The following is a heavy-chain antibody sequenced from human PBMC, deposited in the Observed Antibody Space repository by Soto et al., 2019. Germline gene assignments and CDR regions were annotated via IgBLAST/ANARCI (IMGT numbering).Heavy chain of an antibody. CDR2: IRESGDIT. CDR3: AKGSCSSTSCSYDY. Sequence: GGSLRLSCAASGFTFGTYAMAWVRQAPGKGLEWVSAIRESGDITYYADSVKGRFTISRDNSKNTLYLQMSRLRAEDTAVYYCAKGSCSSTSCSYDYWGQGTLVTVSS. V-gene: IGHV3-23*01. D-gene: IGHD2-2*01. J-gene: IGHJ4*02. CDR1: GFTFGTYA.